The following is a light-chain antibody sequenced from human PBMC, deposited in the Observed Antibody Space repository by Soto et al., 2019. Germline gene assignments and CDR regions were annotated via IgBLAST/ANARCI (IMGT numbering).Light chain of an antibody. J-gene: IGKJ2*02. Sequence: DIQMTQSPSTLSASVGDRVTITCRAIQSIYKLLAWYQQKPGRVPNLLFYKASTLQTGVPSRFSGSGSGTEFTLTISILQPEDFATYYCQQYKSMCTFGQGTRLEI. CDR2: KAS. CDR1: QSIYKL. CDR3: QQYKSMCT. V-gene: IGKV1-5*03.